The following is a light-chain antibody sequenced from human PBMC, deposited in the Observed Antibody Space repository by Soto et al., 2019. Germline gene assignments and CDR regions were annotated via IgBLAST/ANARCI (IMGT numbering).Light chain of an antibody. V-gene: IGKV1-39*01. Sequence: DLQMTQSPSSLSAAVRDRVTITCRASQSISTYLNWYQQKQGKAPKLLIYAASSLQSGVPSRFSGSGSGTDFTLTISSLQPEDVATYYCQQYYSTPYTFGQGTKLEIK. CDR1: QSISTY. CDR2: AAS. CDR3: QQYYSTPYT. J-gene: IGKJ2*01.